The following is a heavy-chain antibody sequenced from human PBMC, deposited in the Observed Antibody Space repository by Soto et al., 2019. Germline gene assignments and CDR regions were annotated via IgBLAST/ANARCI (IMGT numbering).Heavy chain of an antibody. CDR2: IYHSGST. Sequence: KTSETLSLTCAVSGGSISSSNWWSWVRQPPGKGLEWIGEIYHSGSTNYNPSLKSRVTISVDKSKNQFSLKLSSVTAADTAVYYCARDPHYYDSSGLGVDPWGQGTLVTVS. D-gene: IGHD3-22*01. J-gene: IGHJ5*02. CDR3: ARDPHYYDSSGLGVDP. CDR1: GGSISSSNW. V-gene: IGHV4-4*02.